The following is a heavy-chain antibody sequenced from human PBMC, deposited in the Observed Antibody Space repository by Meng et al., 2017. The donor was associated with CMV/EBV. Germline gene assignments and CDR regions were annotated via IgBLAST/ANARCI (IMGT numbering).Heavy chain of an antibody. CDR2: INPSGGST. CDR3: AREEGIAARSDWFDP. D-gene: IGHD6-6*01. CDR1: GYTFTSYY. V-gene: IGHV1-46*01. J-gene: IGHJ5*02. Sequence: VELVQAGAEGKKPGASVKVSCKASGYTFTSYYMHWVRQAPGQGLEWMGIINPSGGSTSYAQKFQGRVTMTRDTSTSTVYMELSSLRSEDTAVYYCAREEGIAARSDWFDPWGQGTLVTVSS.